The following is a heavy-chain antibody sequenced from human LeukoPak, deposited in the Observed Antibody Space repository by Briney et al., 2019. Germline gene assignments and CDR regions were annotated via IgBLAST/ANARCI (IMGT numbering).Heavy chain of an antibody. CDR3: ARVEYSSSSGYYYYYMDV. V-gene: IGHV4-59*01. CDR1: VGSISSYY. D-gene: IGHD6-6*01. J-gene: IGHJ6*03. CDR2: IYYSGST. Sequence: SETLSLTCTVSVGSISSYYWSWIRQPPGKGLEWIGYIYYSGSTNYNPSLKSRVTISVDTSKNQFSLKLSSVTAADTAVYYCARVEYSSSSGYYYYYMDVWGKGTTVTVSS.